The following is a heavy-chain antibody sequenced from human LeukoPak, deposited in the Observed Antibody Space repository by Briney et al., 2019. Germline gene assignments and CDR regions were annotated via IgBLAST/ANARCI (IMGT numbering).Heavy chain of an antibody. CDR1: GYTFTSYD. J-gene: IGHJ4*02. CDR3: ARKGRNSSGWFPFDY. Sequence: ASVKVSCKASGYTFTSYDINWVRQATGQGLEWMGWMNPNSGNTGYAQKFQGRVSMTRNTSISAAYMDLSSLRSEDTAVYYCARKGRNSSGWFPFDYWGQGSLVTVSS. CDR2: MNPNSGNT. V-gene: IGHV1-8*01. D-gene: IGHD6-19*01.